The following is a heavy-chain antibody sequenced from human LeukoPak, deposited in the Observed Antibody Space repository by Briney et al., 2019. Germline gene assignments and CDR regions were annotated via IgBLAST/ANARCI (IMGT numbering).Heavy chain of an antibody. J-gene: IGHJ4*02. D-gene: IGHD2-15*01. Sequence: SETLSLTCAVCGGSFSGYYWSWIRQPPGKGLEWIGEINHSGGTNYNPSLKSRVTISVDTSKNQFSLELSSVTAADTAVYYCARGQVVRDYWGQGTQVTVSS. CDR1: GGSFSGYY. CDR3: ARGQVVRDY. CDR2: INHSGGT. V-gene: IGHV4-34*01.